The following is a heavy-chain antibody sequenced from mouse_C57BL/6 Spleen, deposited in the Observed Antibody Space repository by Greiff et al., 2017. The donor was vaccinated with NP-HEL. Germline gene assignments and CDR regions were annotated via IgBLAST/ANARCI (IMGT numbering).Heavy chain of an antibody. Sequence: QVQLQQPGAELVKPGASVKLSCKASGYTFTSYWMHWVKQRPGQGLEWIGMIHPNSGSTNYNEKFKSKATLTVDKSSSTAYMQLSSLTSEDSAVYYCAKHITTVVEGYFDYWGQGTTLTVSS. D-gene: IGHD1-1*01. CDR1: GYTFTSYW. CDR2: IHPNSGST. J-gene: IGHJ2*01. CDR3: AKHITTVVEGYFDY. V-gene: IGHV1-64*01.